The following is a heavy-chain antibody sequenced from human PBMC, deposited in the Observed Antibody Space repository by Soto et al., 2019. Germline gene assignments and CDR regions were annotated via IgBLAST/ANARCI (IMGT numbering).Heavy chain of an antibody. J-gene: IGHJ4*02. CDR2: IYYSGST. CDR3: ARATSELRYFDWLSNYFDY. CDR1: GGSISSYY. V-gene: IGHV4-59*01. D-gene: IGHD3-9*01. Sequence: KPSETLSLTCTVSGGSISSYYWSWIRQPPGKGLEWIGYIYYSGSTNYNPSLKSRVTISVDTSKNQFSLKLSSVTAADTAVYYCARATSELRYFDWLSNYFDYWGQGTLVTVSS.